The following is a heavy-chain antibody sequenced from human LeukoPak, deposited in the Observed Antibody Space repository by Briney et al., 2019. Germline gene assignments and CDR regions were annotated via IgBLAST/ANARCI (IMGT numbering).Heavy chain of an antibody. V-gene: IGHV4-59*01. CDR3: ARVVHPNYYSNYDFDY. Sequence: SETLSLTCTVSGGSISSYYWSWIRQPPGKGLEWIGFISYSGSTDYNPSLRSRVTISVDMSKNTFSLNLSSVTAADTAVYYCARVVHPNYYSNYDFDYWGQGTLVTVSS. D-gene: IGHD4-11*01. J-gene: IGHJ4*02. CDR1: GGSISSYY. CDR2: ISYSGST.